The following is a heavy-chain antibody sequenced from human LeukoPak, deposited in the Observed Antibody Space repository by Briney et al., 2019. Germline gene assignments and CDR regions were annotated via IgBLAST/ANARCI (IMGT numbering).Heavy chain of an antibody. V-gene: IGHV1-2*02. CDR1: GYRFISNY. Sequence: ASVRVSCKASGYRFISNYIQWVRQAPGLGPQWMGWMHPGNGNTRYAEKFQGRVTMTRDTSLNTAHMDLSSLTSDDTAVYYCAREGSYCVGGDCYSFDFWGQGTLVTVSS. CDR2: MHPGNGNT. D-gene: IGHD2-21*02. J-gene: IGHJ4*02. CDR3: AREGSYCVGGDCYSFDF.